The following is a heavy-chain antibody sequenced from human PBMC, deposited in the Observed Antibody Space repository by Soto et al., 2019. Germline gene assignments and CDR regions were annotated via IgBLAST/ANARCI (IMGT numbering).Heavy chain of an antibody. J-gene: IGHJ5*02. CDR3: ARTSYSFGAAWIHP. CDR1: GYTFSSFA. Sequence: QVQLVQSGAEVKKPGASVTVSCKTSGYTFSSFAIHWVRQAPGQSLEWMSWINVGSGDRKYSEKFQDRIIISRDISASTAYLEVSSLRYEDSVVYYCARTSYSFGAAWIHPWGQGTLVTVTS. D-gene: IGHD1-26*01. CDR2: INVGSGDR. V-gene: IGHV1-3*01.